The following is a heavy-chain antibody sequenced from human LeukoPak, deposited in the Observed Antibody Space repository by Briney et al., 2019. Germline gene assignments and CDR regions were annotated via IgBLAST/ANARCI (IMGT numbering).Heavy chain of an antibody. V-gene: IGHV3-30-3*01. Sequence: GGSLRLSCAASGFTFSSYAMHWVRQAPGKGLEWVAVISYDGSNKYYADSVKGRFTISRDNAKNSLYLQMNSLRAEDTAVYYCAREYRPVVYWGQGTLVTVSS. CDR2: ISYDGSNK. CDR1: GFTFSSYA. J-gene: IGHJ4*02. CDR3: AREYRPVVY. D-gene: IGHD1-26*01.